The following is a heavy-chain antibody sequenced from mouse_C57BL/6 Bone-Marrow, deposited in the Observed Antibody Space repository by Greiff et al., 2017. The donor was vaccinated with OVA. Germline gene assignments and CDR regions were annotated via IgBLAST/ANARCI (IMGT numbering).Heavy chain of an antibody. CDR2: IHPNSGST. CDR1: GYTFTSYW. CDR3: AREDGSSYGYAMDY. V-gene: IGHV1-64*01. D-gene: IGHD1-1*01. J-gene: IGHJ4*01. Sequence: LQPGAELVKPGASVKLSCKASGYTFTSYWMHWVKQRPGQGLEWIGMIHPNSGSTNYNEKFKSKATLTVDKSSSTAYMQLSSLTSEDSAVYYCAREDGSSYGYAMDYWGQGTSVTVSS.